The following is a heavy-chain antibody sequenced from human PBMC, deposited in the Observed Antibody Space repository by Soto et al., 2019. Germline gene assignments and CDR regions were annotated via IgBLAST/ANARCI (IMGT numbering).Heavy chain of an antibody. D-gene: IGHD2-21*02. V-gene: IGHV2-5*02. CDR2: IYWDDDK. CDR1: GFSLSTSGVG. J-gene: IGHJ4*02. CDR3: AHIAEYCGADCYSPFDY. Sequence: KESGPTLVKPTQTLTLSCTFSGFSLSTSGVGVGWIRQPPGKALEWLAVIYWDDDKRYSPSLKSRLTITKSTSKNQVVLTMTNMDPVDTGTYYCAHIAEYCGADCYSPFDYWGQGALVTVSS.